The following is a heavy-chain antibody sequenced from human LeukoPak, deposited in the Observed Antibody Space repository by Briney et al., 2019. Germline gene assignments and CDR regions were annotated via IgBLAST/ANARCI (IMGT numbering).Heavy chain of an antibody. D-gene: IGHD2-15*01. J-gene: IGHJ6*02. CDR2: ISPGDSDT. CDR1: GYSFTSYW. CDR3: ARSGTCSGGSCCGGRYYYYGMDV. Sequence: GESVKIYCKGSGYSFTSYWIGWVRQMRGKGLGWMGIISPGDSDTRYSPSFQGQVTISADKSISTAYLQWSSLKASDTAMYYCARSGTCSGGSCCGGRYYYYGMDVWGQGTTVTVS. V-gene: IGHV5-51*01.